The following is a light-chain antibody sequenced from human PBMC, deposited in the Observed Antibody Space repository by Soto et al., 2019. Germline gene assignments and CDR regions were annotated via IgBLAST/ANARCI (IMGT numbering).Light chain of an antibody. CDR1: SSDVGGYDY. V-gene: IGLV2-14*01. J-gene: IGLJ2*01. CDR3: SSYASSNALL. CDR2: EVA. Sequence: QSLLTQPASVSGSPGQSITISCTGTSSDVGGYDYVSWYQQHPGKVPKLIIYEVANRPSGVSSRFSGSKSGNTASLTISGLQAEDEADYYCSSYASSNALLFGGGTKLTVL.